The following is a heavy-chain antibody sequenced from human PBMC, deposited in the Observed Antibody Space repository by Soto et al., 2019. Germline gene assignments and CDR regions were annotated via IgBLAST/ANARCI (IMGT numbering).Heavy chain of an antibody. Sequence: GASVKVSCKASGYTFTSYAMHWVRQAPGQRLEWMGWINAGNGNTKYSQKFQGRVTITRDTSASTAYMELSSLRSEDTAVYYCAREDTAMVLVYYYYGMDVWGQGTTVNVSS. J-gene: IGHJ6*02. CDR1: GYTFTSYA. CDR3: AREDTAMVLVYYYYGMDV. V-gene: IGHV1-3*01. D-gene: IGHD5-18*01. CDR2: INAGNGNT.